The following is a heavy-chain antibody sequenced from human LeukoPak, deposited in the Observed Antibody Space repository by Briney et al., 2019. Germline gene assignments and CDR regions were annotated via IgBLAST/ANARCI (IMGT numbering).Heavy chain of an antibody. V-gene: IGHV3-30-3*01. CDR2: ISYDGNNK. CDR1: GFTFSTYA. J-gene: IGHJ6*02. CDR3: TRDRFYAMDA. Sequence: GRSLRLSCAASGFTFSTYAIHWVRQAPGKGLEWVAVISYDGNNKYYADSVKGRFTISRDSAKNTLYLQMNSLRAEDTGVYYCTRDRFYAMDAWGQGTTVTVSS.